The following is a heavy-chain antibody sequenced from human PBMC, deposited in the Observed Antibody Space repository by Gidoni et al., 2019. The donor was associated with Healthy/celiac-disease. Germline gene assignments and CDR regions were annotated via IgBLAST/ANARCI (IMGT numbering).Heavy chain of an antibody. D-gene: IGHD6-19*01. V-gene: IGHV1-8*01. Sequence: QVQLVQSGAEVKKPGASVKVSCKASGYTFTSYDINWVRQATGQGLEWMGWMNPNSGNTGYAQKFQGRVTMTRNTSISTDYMELSSLRSEDTAVYYCARDSSGWSLYYYYYGMDVWGQGTTVTVSS. J-gene: IGHJ6*02. CDR2: MNPNSGNT. CDR1: GYTFTSYD. CDR3: ARDSSGWSLYYYYYGMDV.